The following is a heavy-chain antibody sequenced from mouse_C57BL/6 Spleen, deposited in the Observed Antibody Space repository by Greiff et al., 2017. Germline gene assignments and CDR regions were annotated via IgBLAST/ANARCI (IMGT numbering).Heavy chain of an antibody. CDR2: IDPENGDT. CDR1: GFNIKDDY. J-gene: IGHJ1*03. V-gene: IGHV14-4*01. Sequence: VQLKQSGAELVRPGASVKLSCTASGFNIKDDYMHWVKQRPEQGLEWIGWIDPENGDTEYASKFQGKATITADTSSNTAYLQLSSLTSEDTAVYYCTRTTVVATGYFDVWGTGTTVTVAS. CDR3: TRTTVVATGYFDV. D-gene: IGHD1-1*01.